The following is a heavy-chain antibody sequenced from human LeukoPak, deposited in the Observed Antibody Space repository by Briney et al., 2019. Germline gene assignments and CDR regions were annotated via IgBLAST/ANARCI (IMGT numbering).Heavy chain of an antibody. Sequence: SETLSLTCAVYGGSFSGYYWSWIRQPPGKGLEWIGEINHSGSTNYNPSLKSRVTISVDTSKNQFSLKLSSVTAADTAVYYCARGRCSGRSCYRSYYFDYWGQGTLVTVSS. CDR1: GGSFSGYY. D-gene: IGHD2-15*01. CDR2: INHSGST. J-gene: IGHJ4*02. V-gene: IGHV4-34*01. CDR3: ARGRCSGRSCYRSYYFDY.